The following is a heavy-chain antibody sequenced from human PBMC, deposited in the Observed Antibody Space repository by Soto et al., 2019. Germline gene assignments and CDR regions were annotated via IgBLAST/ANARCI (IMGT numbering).Heavy chain of an antibody. D-gene: IGHD6-6*01. CDR1: GFTFSSYA. V-gene: IGHV3-23*01. J-gene: IGHJ5*02. Sequence: GGSLRLSCAASGFTFSSYAMSWVRQAPGKGLEWVSAISGSGGSTYYADSVKGRFTISRDNSKNTLYLQMDSLRAEDTAVYYCAKDPRIAARPLRGNWFDPWGQGTLVTVS. CDR3: AKDPRIAARPLRGNWFDP. CDR2: ISGSGGST.